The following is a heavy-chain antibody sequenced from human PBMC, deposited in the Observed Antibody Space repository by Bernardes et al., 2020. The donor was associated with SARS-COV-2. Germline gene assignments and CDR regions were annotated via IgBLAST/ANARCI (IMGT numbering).Heavy chain of an antibody. CDR1: GFTFRSYG. CDR3: ARDQGGQHRSAYYYYGMDV. V-gene: IGHV3-33*01. J-gene: IGHJ6*02. D-gene: IGHD6-13*01. Sequence: GGSLRLSCAASGFTFRSYGMHWVRQAPGKGLEWVAVIWYDGTNKYYADSVKGRFTISRDNSKDTLYLQMNSLRAEDTAVYYCARDQGGQHRSAYYYYGMDVWGQGTTVTVSS. CDR2: IWYDGTNK.